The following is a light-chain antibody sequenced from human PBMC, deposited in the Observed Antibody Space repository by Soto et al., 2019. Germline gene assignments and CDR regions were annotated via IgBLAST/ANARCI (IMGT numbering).Light chain of an antibody. CDR3: HQYNNWPRT. V-gene: IGKV3-15*01. Sequence: VMTQSPDTLSVSPGETATLSCGASQIVSSNIAWYQQKPGQAPRLLIYHATSRATGIPARFSGSGFGTEFTLTISTMQPEDLAVYYCHQYNNWPRTFGPGTKVELK. CDR1: QIVSSN. J-gene: IGKJ3*01. CDR2: HAT.